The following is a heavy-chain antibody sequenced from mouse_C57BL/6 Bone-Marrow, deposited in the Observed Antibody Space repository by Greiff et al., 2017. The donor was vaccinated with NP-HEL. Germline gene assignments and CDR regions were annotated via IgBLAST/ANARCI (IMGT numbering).Heavy chain of an antibody. D-gene: IGHD1-1*01. CDR1: GFTFSSYA. CDR3: TRVVTTVVDYFDY. V-gene: IGHV5-9-1*02. Sequence: EVQVVESGEGLVKPGGSLKLSCAASGFTFSSYAMSWVRQTPEKRLEWVAYISSGGDYIYYADTVKGRFTISRDNARNTLYLQMSSLKSEDTAMYYCTRVVTTVVDYFDYWGQGTTLTVSS. CDR2: ISSGGDYI. J-gene: IGHJ2*01.